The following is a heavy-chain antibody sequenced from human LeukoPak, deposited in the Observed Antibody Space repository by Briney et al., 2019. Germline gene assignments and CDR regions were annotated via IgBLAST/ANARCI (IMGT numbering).Heavy chain of an antibody. CDR3: AMRERLAAAFDY. V-gene: IGHV4-61*02. D-gene: IGHD6-13*01. CDR2: IYTSGST. CDR1: GGSISSASYY. Sequence: PSETLSLTCTVSGGSISSASYYWSWLRQPAGRGLEWIGRIYTSGSTNYNPSLKSRVTISVDTSKNQFSLKLSSVTAADTAVYYCAMRERLAAAFDYWGQGTLVTVSS. J-gene: IGHJ4*02.